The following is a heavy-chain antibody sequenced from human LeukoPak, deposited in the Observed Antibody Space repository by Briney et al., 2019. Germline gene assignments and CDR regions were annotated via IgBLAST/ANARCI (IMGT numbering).Heavy chain of an antibody. CDR2: IYSSGST. CDR3: SRHPRERSGWGHALDI. V-gene: IGHV4-59*08. CDR1: DDSISSYN. Sequence: SETLSLTRAVSDDSISSYNWSRIWQPPGEGLEWIGHIYSSGSTKYNHSLKSRATILLDTSKNHDSLKLRSVTAADTAVYYCSRHPRERSGWGHALDIWGQGTMVIVS. J-gene: IGHJ3*02. D-gene: IGHD6-19*01.